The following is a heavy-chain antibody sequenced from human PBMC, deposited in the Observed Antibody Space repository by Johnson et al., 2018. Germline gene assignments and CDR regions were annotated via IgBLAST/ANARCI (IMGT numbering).Heavy chain of an antibody. CDR2: IYYNGDT. D-gene: IGHD1-26*01. CDR1: GDSISSYY. J-gene: IGHJ3*02. V-gene: IGHV4-59*01. Sequence: QVQLQESGPGLVEPSETLSLTCTVSGDSISSYYWSWIRQPPGKGLEWIAFIYYNGDTSYNHSLKSRVTISLDTSKNHFSLKLSSVPAADTAVYYCAREWSAFDIWGQGTMVTVSS. CDR3: AREWSAFDI.